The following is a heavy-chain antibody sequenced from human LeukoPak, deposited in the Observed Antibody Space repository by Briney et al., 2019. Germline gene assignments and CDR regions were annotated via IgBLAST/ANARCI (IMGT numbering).Heavy chain of an antibody. CDR1: GFTFSRYA. J-gene: IGHJ6*03. CDR3: AKCLVATTDQNYFYYYYIDV. CDR2: ISGSGGST. D-gene: IGHD2-21*02. V-gene: IGHV3-23*01. Sequence: GGSLRLSCAASGFTFSRYAMSWVRQTPGKGLEWVSVISGSGGSTHYADSVKGRFIISRDNSKNRVDVQMINLRADDTAVYYCAKCLVATTDQNYFYYYYIDVWGKGTTVTVSS.